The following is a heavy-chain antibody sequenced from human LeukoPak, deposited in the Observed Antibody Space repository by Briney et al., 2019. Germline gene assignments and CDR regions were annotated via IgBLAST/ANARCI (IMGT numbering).Heavy chain of an antibody. V-gene: IGHV3-48*01. Sequence: LGGSLRLSCAASGFIFTSDRMNWVREAPEEGRGWVSSIGDASIDYADSVKGRFTISRDNAKESLYLQMNRLRGEDTAMYYCSRGGGSTSASCYYAVYWGQRTMLGVCS. CDR1: GFIFTSDR. J-gene: IGHJ4*02. CDR3: SRGGGSTSASCYYAVY. D-gene: IGHD2-2*01. CDR2: IGDASI.